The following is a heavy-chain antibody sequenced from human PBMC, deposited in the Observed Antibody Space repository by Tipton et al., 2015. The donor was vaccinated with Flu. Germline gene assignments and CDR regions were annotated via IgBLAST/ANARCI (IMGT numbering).Heavy chain of an antibody. J-gene: IGHJ4*02. CDR3: ATEGYTYGFFDY. V-gene: IGHV3-7*01. CDR2: INHDGSEK. CDR1: GFTFSHYW. Sequence: SLRLSCATSGFTFSHYWMNWVRQAPGKGLEWVANINHDGSEKHYVESVKGRFTISRDNAKNSLFLQMSSLRAEDTAVYYCATEGYTYGFFDYWGQGTLVTVSS. D-gene: IGHD5-18*01.